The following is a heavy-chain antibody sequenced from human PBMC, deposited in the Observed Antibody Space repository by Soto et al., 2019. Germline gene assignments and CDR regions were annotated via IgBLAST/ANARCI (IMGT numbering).Heavy chain of an antibody. CDR2: IYPGDSNT. J-gene: IGHJ4*02. D-gene: IGHD2-2*02. V-gene: IGHV5-51*01. CDR3: ARQGYCSNTACYTVDY. CDR1: GYSFTSYW. Sequence: PGESLKISCVGSGYSFTSYWIGWVRQMPGKGLEWMGIIYPGDSNTRYSPSFQGQVTISADKSISTACLQWSSLKASDTAMYYCARQGYCSNTACYTVDYWGRGTLVTVSS.